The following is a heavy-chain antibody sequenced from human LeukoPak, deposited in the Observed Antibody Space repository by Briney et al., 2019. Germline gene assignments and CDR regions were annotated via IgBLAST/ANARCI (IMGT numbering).Heavy chain of an antibody. J-gene: IGHJ4*02. V-gene: IGHV4-30-2*05. CDR3: ARDRYGHGQRIFDY. Sequence: PSETLSLTCTVSGGSISSGGHSWSWIRQPPGKGLEWVGYIYHSGSGSTYYNPSLKSRVTISIDKSKNQFSLELSSVAAADTAVYYCARDRYGHGQRIFDYWGQGIVVTVSS. CDR1: GGSISSGGHS. D-gene: IGHD3-16*02. CDR2: IYHSGSGST.